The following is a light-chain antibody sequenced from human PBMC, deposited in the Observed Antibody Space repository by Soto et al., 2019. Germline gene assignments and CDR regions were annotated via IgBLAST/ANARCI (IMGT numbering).Light chain of an antibody. CDR3: QRYDSFPRT. Sequence: DIQMPQSPSSLSASAGDRVTITCQASQDISIHVNWYQQKAGKAPKLVIYDASQLHTGVPSRFSGGGFGRDFTLTISSLQPEDIATYFCQRYDSFPRTFGQGTKWDIK. J-gene: IGKJ1*01. CDR1: QDISIH. V-gene: IGKV1-33*01. CDR2: DAS.